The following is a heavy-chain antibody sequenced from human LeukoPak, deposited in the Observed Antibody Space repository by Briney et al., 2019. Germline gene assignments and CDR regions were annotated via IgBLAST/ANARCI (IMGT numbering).Heavy chain of an antibody. J-gene: IGHJ4*02. CDR3: AKALSRKDFRSPLES. CDR1: GFTFSSYS. CDR2: ISSSSSYI. Sequence: SGGSLRLSCAASGFTFSSYSMNWVRQAPGKGLEWVSSISSSSSYIYYADSVKGRFTISRDNAKNSLYLQMNSLRPEDMALYYCAKALSRKDFRSPLESWGQGTLVTVSS. V-gene: IGHV3-21*04. D-gene: IGHD1-14*01.